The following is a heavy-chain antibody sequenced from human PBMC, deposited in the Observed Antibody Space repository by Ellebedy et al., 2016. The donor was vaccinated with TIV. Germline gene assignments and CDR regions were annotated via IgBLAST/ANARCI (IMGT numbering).Heavy chain of an antibody. CDR1: GFTFSDYT. D-gene: IGHD4-23*01. CDR3: ARDFKRGGNPDALDY. CDR2: ITSGSRYI. Sequence: PGGSLRLSCAASGFTFSDYTMNWVRQAPGRGLGWVSSITSGSRYIFYADSVKGRFTISRDNAKNSLYLQMNSLRADDTAVYFCARDFKRGGNPDALDYWGPGTPVIVSS. V-gene: IGHV3-21*01. J-gene: IGHJ4*01.